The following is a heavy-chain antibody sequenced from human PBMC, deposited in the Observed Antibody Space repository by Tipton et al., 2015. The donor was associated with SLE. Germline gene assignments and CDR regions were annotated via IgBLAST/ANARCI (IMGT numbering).Heavy chain of an antibody. V-gene: IGHV4-30-2*01. CDR1: GGFITSGDYS. CDR2: IYHTGST. D-gene: IGHD3-10*01. J-gene: IGHJ4*02. Sequence: TLSLTCAVSGGFITSGDYSWSWIRQPPGKGLEWIGDIYHTGSTNYNPSLKSRVTMSVDRSKNQFSLRLNSVHDADTAVYYCVGADLGSGTFDYWGQGTPVTVSS. CDR3: VGADLGSGTFDY.